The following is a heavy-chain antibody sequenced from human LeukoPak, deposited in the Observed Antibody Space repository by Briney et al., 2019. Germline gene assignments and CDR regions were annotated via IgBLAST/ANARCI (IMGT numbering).Heavy chain of an antibody. J-gene: IGHJ4*02. D-gene: IGHD3-22*01. CDR1: GFTFSSYA. V-gene: IGHV3-23*01. CDR2: ISGSGGST. CDR3: AKGYYYDSSGYEH. Sequence: GGSLRLSCAASGFTFSSYAMSWVRQAPGKGLEWVSAISGSGGSTYYAYSVKGRFTISRDNSKNTLYLQMNSLRAEDTAVYYCAKGYYYDSSGYEHWGQGTLVTVSS.